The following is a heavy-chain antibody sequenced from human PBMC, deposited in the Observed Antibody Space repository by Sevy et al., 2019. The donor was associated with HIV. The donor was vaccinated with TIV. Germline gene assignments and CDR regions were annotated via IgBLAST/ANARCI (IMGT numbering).Heavy chain of an antibody. CDR3: ARDLVLSVAPEYYFDY. Sequence: GGSLRLSCAASGFTFSSYWMSWVRQAPGKGLEWVANIKQDGSEKYYVDSVKGRFTISRDNAKNSLYLQMNSLRAEDTAVYYCARDLVLSVAPEYYFDYWGQGTLVTVSS. D-gene: IGHD3-10*01. CDR2: IKQDGSEK. J-gene: IGHJ4*02. V-gene: IGHV3-7*01. CDR1: GFTFSSYW.